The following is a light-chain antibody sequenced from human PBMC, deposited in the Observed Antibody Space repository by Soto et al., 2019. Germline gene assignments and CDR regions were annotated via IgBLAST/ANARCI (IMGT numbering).Light chain of an antibody. CDR3: QSYDTSLSGAV. V-gene: IGLV1-40*01. CDR2: GNT. CDR1: SSNIGAGYP. Sequence: QSVLTQPPSVSGAPGQRVTISCTGSSSNIGAGYPVHWFQQLPGTAPKLLIYGNTNRPSGVPDRFSGSESCTSASLVITGLQAEDEADYYCQSYDTSLSGAVFGGGTQLTVL. J-gene: IGLJ7*01.